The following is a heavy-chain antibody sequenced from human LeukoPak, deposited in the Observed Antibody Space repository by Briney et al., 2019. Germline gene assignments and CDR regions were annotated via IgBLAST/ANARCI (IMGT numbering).Heavy chain of an antibody. V-gene: IGHV3-74*01. J-gene: IGHJ4*02. CDR1: GFTFSDAW. Sequence: PGGSLRLSCAASGFTFSDAWMNWVRQAPGKGLVWVSRINSDGSSTSYADSVKGRFTISRDNAKNTLYLQMNSLRAEDTAVYYCARGVGDFDYWGQGTLVTVSS. D-gene: IGHD2-15*01. CDR3: ARGVGDFDY. CDR2: INSDGSST.